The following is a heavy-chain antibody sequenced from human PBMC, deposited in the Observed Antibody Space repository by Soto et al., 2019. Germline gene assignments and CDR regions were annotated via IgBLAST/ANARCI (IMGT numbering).Heavy chain of an antibody. D-gene: IGHD3-22*01. CDR2: FDPEDGET. CDR3: ARHYYDSSGYSSYYYYYGMDV. Sequence: ASVKVSCKVSGYTLTELSMHWVRQAPGKGLEWMGGFDPEDGETIYAQKFQGRVTMTEDTSTDTAYMELSSLRSEDTAVYYCARHYYDSSGYSSYYYYYGMDVWGQGTTVTVSS. CDR1: GYTLTELS. V-gene: IGHV1-24*01. J-gene: IGHJ6*02.